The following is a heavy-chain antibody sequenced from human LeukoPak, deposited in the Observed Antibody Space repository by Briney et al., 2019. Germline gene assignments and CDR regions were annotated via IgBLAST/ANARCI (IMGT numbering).Heavy chain of an antibody. CDR3: ARDQTYGSGSYSYGFDY. V-gene: IGHV3-7*01. Sequence: PGGSLRLSCAASGFTFSSYWMSWVRQAPGKGLEWVANIKRDGSEKYYVDSVKGRFTISRDNAKNSLYLQMNSLRAEDTAVYYCARDQTYGSGSYSYGFDYWGQGTLVTVSS. D-gene: IGHD3-10*01. CDR1: GFTFSSYW. J-gene: IGHJ4*02. CDR2: IKRDGSEK.